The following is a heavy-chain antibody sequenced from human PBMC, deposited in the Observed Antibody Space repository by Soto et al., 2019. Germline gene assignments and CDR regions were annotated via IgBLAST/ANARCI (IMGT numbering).Heavy chain of an antibody. Sequence: GESLKISCAASGFTFNNYGMHWARQAPGKGLEWVAFISYDGSNKYYPDSVKGRFTISRDNSKNTLYLQMNSLRAEDTAMYYCAGGKYYFDYCGQGTLVTVSS. V-gene: IGHV3-30*02. CDR3: AGGKYYFDY. J-gene: IGHJ4*02. CDR2: ISYDGSNK. D-gene: IGHD1-26*01. CDR1: GFTFNNYG.